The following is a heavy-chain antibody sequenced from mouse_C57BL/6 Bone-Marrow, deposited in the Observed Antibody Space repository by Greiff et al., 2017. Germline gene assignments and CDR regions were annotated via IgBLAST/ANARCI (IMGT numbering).Heavy chain of an antibody. V-gene: IGHV5-15*01. J-gene: IGHJ4*01. CDR3: ARRGYYGSDYYAMDY. Sequence: EVQLVESGGGLVQPGGSLKLSCAASGFTFSDYGMAWVRQAPRKGPEWVAFISNLAYSIYYADTVTGRFTISREKAKNTLYLEMSSLRSEDTAMYYCARRGYYGSDYYAMDYWGQGTSVTVSS. CDR2: ISNLAYSI. CDR1: GFTFSDYG. D-gene: IGHD1-1*01.